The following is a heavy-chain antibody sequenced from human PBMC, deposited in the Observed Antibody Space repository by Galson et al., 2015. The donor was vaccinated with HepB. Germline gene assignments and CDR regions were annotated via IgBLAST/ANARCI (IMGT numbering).Heavy chain of an antibody. D-gene: IGHD5-18*01. J-gene: IGHJ5*02. CDR1: GDSVSSNNAA. V-gene: IGHV6-1*01. CDR3: ARDRPGYSNSWHDWFDP. CDR2: TYYRSMWYN. Sequence: CAISGDSVSSNNAAWNWIRQSPSRGLEWLGRTYYRSMWYNDYAVSVKSRIIINADTSKNQFSLQLDSVTPEDTAIYYCARDRPGYSNSWHDWFDPWGQGTLVTVSS.